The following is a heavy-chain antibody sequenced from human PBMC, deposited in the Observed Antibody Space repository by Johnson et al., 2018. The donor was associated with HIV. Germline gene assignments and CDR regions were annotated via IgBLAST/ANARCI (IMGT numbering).Heavy chain of an antibody. V-gene: IGHV3-30*02. D-gene: IGHD5-12*01. CDR1: GFAFSSYA. CDR2: IRYDGSNK. J-gene: IGHJ3*02. CDR3: AKDQIKRLPVDWAFDI. Sequence: QVQLVESGGDLVQPGGSLRLSCAASGFAFSSYAMHWVRQAPGKGLEWVAFIRYDGSNKYYADSVKGRFTISRDNRKNTLYMQMNSLRAEDTAVYYCAKDQIKRLPVDWAFDIWGQGTMVTVSS.